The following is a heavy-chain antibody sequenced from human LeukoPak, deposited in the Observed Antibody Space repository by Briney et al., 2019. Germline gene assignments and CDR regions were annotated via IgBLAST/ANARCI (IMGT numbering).Heavy chain of an antibody. J-gene: IGHJ6*02. D-gene: IGHD1-26*01. CDR2: ITSSGGDT. CDR3: AKVGDGSKYHYFGLDV. CDR1: GFTFSSYS. V-gene: IGHV3-23*01. Sequence: GGSLRLSCAASGFTFSSYSMTWVRQAPGKGLEWVSGITSSGGDTTYADSVKGRFTISRDNSKNTLYLQINSLRAEDTAVYYCAKVGDGSKYHYFGLDVWGQGTTVTVSS.